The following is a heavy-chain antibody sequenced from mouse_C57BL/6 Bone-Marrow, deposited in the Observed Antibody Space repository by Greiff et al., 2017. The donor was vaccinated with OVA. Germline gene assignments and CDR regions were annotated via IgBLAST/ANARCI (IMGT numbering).Heavy chain of an antibody. CDR3: ARSRAYYSTYYAMDY. Sequence: VQLQQSGPELVKPGASVKIPCKASGYTFTDYNMDWVKQSHGKSLEWIGDINPNNGGTIYNQKFKGKATLTVDKSSSTAYMELRSLTSEDTAVYYCARSRAYYSTYYAMDYWGQGTSVTVSS. CDR1: GYTFTDYN. D-gene: IGHD2-5*01. CDR2: INPNNGGT. V-gene: IGHV1-18*01. J-gene: IGHJ4*01.